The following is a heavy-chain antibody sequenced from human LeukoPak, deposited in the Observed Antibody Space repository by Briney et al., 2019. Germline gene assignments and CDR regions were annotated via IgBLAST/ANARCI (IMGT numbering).Heavy chain of an antibody. D-gene: IGHD3-22*01. Sequence: GGSLRLSCAASGFTFTSYSMNWVRQAPGKGLEWVSSISSSSSYIYYADSVKGRFTISRDNAKNSLYLQMNSLRAEDTAVYYCARVSPYDSSGYYPGVGFDPWGQGTLVTLS. V-gene: IGHV3-21*01. CDR1: GFTFTSYS. CDR2: ISSSSSYI. CDR3: ARVSPYDSSGYYPGVGFDP. J-gene: IGHJ5*02.